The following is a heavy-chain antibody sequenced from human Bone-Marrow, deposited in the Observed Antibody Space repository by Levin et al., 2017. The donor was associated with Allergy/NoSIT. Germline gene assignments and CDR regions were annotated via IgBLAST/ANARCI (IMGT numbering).Heavy chain of an antibody. CDR2: IYYTGST. CDR1: GVSISSNY. Sequence: GSLRLSCAVSGVSISSNYWSWIRQPPGKGLEWIGWIYYTGSTNYNPSLQSRVTISADTSKNQHSLNLNSVTAADTAMYYCARGGDIMTGYSRPLFDRWGQGTLLTVSS. J-gene: IGHJ4*02. V-gene: IGHV4-59*01. CDR3: ARGGDIMTGYSRPLFDR. D-gene: IGHD3-9*01.